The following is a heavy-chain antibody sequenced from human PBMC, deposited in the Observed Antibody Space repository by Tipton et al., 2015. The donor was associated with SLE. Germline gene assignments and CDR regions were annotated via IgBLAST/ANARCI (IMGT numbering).Heavy chain of an antibody. J-gene: IGHJ4*02. D-gene: IGHD3-10*01. CDR3: ARGDGFGQLNPALDY. V-gene: IGHV4-34*01. CDR1: GGSFSGYY. CDR2: INHSGST. Sequence: TLSLTCAVYGGSFSGYYWSWIRQPPGKGLEWIGEINHSGSTNYNPSLKSRVTISVDTPKNQFSLKLSSVPAADTAVYYCARGDGFGQLNPALDYWGQGSLVTVSS.